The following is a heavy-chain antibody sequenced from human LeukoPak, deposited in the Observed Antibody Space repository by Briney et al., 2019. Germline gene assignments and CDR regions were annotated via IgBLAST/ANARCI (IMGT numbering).Heavy chain of an antibody. V-gene: IGHV4-31*03. Sequence: TLSLTCTVSGGSISSGGYYWSWIRQHPGKGLEWIGYIYYSGSTYYNPSLKSRVTISVDTSKNQFSLKLSSVTAADTAVYYCARRRYFDWLAEEGFDYWGQGTLVTVSS. D-gene: IGHD3-9*01. CDR2: IYYSGST. CDR3: ARRRYFDWLAEEGFDY. J-gene: IGHJ4*02. CDR1: GGSISSGGYY.